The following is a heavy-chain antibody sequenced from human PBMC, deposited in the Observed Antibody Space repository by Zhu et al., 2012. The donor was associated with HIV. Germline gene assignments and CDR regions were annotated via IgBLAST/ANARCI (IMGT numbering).Heavy chain of an antibody. CDR2: VYYTGTT. V-gene: IGHV4-59*11. CDR3: ARLRDTSGYYYPFDY. CDR1: GGSTSSHY. D-gene: IGHD3-22*01. J-gene: IGHJ4*02. Sequence: QVQLQESGPGLVKPSETLSLTCSVSGGSTSSHYWSWIRQPPGKGLEWIGYVYYTGTTNYNPSFKSRVTISLDMSKNQFSLKLTSVTAADTAVYYCARLRDTSGYYYPFDYWGQGTLVTVSS.